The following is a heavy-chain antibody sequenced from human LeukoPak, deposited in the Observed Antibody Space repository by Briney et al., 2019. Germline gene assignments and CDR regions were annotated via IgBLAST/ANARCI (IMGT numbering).Heavy chain of an antibody. CDR1: GGSISSSSYY. CDR2: IYYSGST. D-gene: IGHD2-2*01. CDR3: ARGGSLIVPAARGWFDP. J-gene: IGHJ5*02. V-gene: IGHV4-39*01. Sequence: PSETLSLTCTVSGGSISSSSYYWGWIRQPPGKGLEWIGSIYYSGSTYYNPSLKSRVTISVDTSKNQFSLKLSSVTAADTAVYYCARGGSLIVPAARGWFDPWGQGTLVTVSS.